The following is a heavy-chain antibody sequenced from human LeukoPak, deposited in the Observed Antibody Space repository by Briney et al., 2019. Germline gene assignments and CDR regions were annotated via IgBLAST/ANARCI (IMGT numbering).Heavy chain of an antibody. J-gene: IGHJ3*02. V-gene: IGHV4-61*02. Sequence: SQTLSLTCTVSGGSISSGSYYWSWIRQPAGKGLEWIVRIYTSGRPNDNPSLKSRVTISVDTSKNQFSLKLSSVTAADTAVYYCAREADCTNGVCYTHAFDIWGQGTMVTVSS. CDR3: AREADCTNGVCYTHAFDI. D-gene: IGHD2-8*01. CDR2: IYTSGRP. CDR1: GGSISSGSYY.